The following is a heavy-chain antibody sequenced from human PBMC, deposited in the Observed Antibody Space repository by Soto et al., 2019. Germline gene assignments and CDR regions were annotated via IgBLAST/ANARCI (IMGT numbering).Heavy chain of an antibody. J-gene: IGHJ5*02. CDR3: ARKGTTVTTCDWFDP. Sequence: NPSETLSLTCTVSGGSISSGDYYWSWIRQPPGKGLEWIGYIYYSGSTYYNPSLRSRVTISVDTSKNQFSLKLSSVTAADTAVYYCARKGTTVTTCDWFDPWGQGTLVTVSS. V-gene: IGHV4-30-4*01. D-gene: IGHD4-17*01. CDR1: GGSISSGDYY. CDR2: IYYSGST.